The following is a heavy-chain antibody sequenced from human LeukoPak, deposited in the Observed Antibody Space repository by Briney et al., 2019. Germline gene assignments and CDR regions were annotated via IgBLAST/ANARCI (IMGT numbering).Heavy chain of an antibody. CDR3: ARHVVRYDWYFDL. CDR2: IYYSGST. Sequence: PSETLSLTCTVSGASVSSGDYYWSWIRQLPGTGLEWIGYIYYSGSTYYNPSLKSRLTISVDTSKNQFSLKLSSVTAADTAVYYCARHVVRYDWYFDLWGRGTLVTVSS. D-gene: IGHD2-21*01. V-gene: IGHV4-30-4*08. J-gene: IGHJ2*01. CDR1: GASVSSGDYY.